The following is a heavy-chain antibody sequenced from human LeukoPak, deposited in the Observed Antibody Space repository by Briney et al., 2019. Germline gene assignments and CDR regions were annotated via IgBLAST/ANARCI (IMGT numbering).Heavy chain of an antibody. CDR2: INRSGST. Sequence: SETLSLTCAVYGGSFSGYYWSWIRQPPGKGLEWIGEINRSGSTNYNPSLKSRVTISVDTSKNQFSLKLSSVTAADTAVYYCAVGTVYYYYYMDVWGKGTTVTVSS. CDR3: AVGTVYYYYYMDV. D-gene: IGHD4-11*01. CDR1: GGSFSGYY. V-gene: IGHV4-34*01. J-gene: IGHJ6*03.